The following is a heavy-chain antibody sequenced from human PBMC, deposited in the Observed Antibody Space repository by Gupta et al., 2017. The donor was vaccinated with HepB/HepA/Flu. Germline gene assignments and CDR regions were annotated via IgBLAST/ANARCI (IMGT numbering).Heavy chain of an antibody. Sequence: QVQLQQWGAGLLKPSETLSLTCAVYGGSFSGYYWSWIRQPPGKGLEWIGEINHSGSTNYNPSLKSRVTISVDTSKNQFSLKLSPVTAADTAVYYCAAGVDYGGNSVFWYFDLWGRGTLVTVSS. CDR2: INHSGST. V-gene: IGHV4-34*01. J-gene: IGHJ2*01. CDR3: AAGVDYGGNSVFWYFDL. CDR1: GGSFSGYY. D-gene: IGHD4-23*01.